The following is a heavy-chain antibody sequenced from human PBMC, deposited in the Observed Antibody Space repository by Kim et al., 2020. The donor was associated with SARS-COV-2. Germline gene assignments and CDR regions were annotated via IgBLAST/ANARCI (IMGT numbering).Heavy chain of an antibody. CDR2: AT. D-gene: IGHD3-10*01. CDR3: AWETYGVFGP. J-gene: IGHJ5*02. V-gene: IGHV3-73*01. Sequence: ATEYSPSVKGRFTLSRDDSQNMAFLQMNSLRTDDTAVYYCAWETYGVFGPWGQGTLVTVSS.